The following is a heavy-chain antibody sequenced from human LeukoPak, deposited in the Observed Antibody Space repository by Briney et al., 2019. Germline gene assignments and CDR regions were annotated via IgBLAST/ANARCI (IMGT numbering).Heavy chain of an antibody. Sequence: SETLSLTCAVYGGSFSGYYWSWIRQPPGKGLEWIGEINHSGSTYYNPSLKSRVTISVDTSKNQFSLKLSSVTAADTAVYYCASQIAVAGYWGQGTLVTVSS. CDR3: ASQIAVAGY. V-gene: IGHV4-34*01. CDR2: INHSGST. CDR1: GGSFSGYY. J-gene: IGHJ4*02. D-gene: IGHD6-19*01.